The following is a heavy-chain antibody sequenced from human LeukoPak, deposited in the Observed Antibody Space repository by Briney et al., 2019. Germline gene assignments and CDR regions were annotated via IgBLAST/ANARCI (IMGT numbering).Heavy chain of an antibody. J-gene: IGHJ5*02. CDR2: INHSGRT. D-gene: IGHD2-15*01. CDR3: ARPLGYCSDSRCPQSWFDP. V-gene: IGHV4-34*01. CDR1: GGSFSGYY. Sequence: SETLSLTCAVSGGSFSGYYWTWIRQPPGKGLEWIGEINHSGRTNYNPSLKSRVIISVDTSKNQFSLKLSSVTAAETAVYYCARPLGYCSDSRCPQSWFDPWGQGTLVTVSS.